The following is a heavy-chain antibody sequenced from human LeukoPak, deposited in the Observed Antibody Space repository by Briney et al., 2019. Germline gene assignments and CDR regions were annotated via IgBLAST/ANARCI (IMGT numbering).Heavy chain of an antibody. D-gene: IGHD3-22*01. Sequence: SETLSLTCTVSGGSISSYYWSWIRQPPGKGLEWIGYIYYSGSTNYNPSLKSRVTISVDTSKNQFSLKLSSVTAADTAVYYCARLWRMIVVVPDSNWFDPWDQGTLVTVSS. J-gene: IGHJ5*02. CDR1: GGSISSYY. CDR3: ARLWRMIVVVPDSNWFDP. V-gene: IGHV4-59*12. CDR2: IYYSGST.